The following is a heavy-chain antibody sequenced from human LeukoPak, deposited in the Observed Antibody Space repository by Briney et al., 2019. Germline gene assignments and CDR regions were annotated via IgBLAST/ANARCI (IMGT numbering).Heavy chain of an antibody. J-gene: IGHJ4*02. D-gene: IGHD3-9*01. CDR3: ARDSGFVTGYYIPNY. Sequence: SVKVSCKASGGTFSSYAISWVRQAPGQGLEWMGRIIPIFGTANYAQKFQGRVTITTDESTSTAYMELSSLRSEDTAVYYCARDSGFVTGYYIPNYWGQGTLVTVSS. CDR2: IIPIFGTA. CDR1: GGTFSSYA. V-gene: IGHV1-69*05.